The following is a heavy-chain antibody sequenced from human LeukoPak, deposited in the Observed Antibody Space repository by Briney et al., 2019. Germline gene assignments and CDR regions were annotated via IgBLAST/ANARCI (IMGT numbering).Heavy chain of an antibody. CDR2: IIPFLGTT. J-gene: IGHJ4*02. Sequence: ASVKVSCKASGGVFTTYTMSWVRQAPGQGLEWMGSIIPFLGTTNYAQKFQGRVTITTDESTSTAYMELSSLRSEDTAVYYCARSPDYYGSGSPGGDFDYWGQGTLVTVSS. D-gene: IGHD3-10*01. CDR1: GGVFTTYT. CDR3: ARSPDYYGSGSPGGDFDY. V-gene: IGHV1-69*16.